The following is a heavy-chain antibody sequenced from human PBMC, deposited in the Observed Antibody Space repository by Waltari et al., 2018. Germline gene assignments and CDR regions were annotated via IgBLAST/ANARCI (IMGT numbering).Heavy chain of an antibody. CDR2: LNPKSGGT. J-gene: IGHJ4*02. CDR3: ARVGATKTDY. D-gene: IGHD1-26*01. CDR1: GYIFPDNY. V-gene: IGHV1-2*06. Sequence: QVQLVQSGAEVKKPGASVQVSCKASGYIFPDNYMHWVRQAPGQGLEWMGRLNPKSGGTNYAQKFQGRVTMTRDTSISTAYMELSRLRSDDTAVYYCARVGATKTDYWGQGTLVTVSS.